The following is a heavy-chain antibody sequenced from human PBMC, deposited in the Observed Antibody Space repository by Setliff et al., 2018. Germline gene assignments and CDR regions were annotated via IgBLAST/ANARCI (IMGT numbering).Heavy chain of an antibody. Sequence: KPSETLSLTCTVAGGSISNANYYWSWIRQPAGKGLDWIGRINYHGNISHDGTTHSTYYNPSLKSRVTISIDTSKGQFSLTLSSVTAADTDLYYCARNPDYLQYSFDLWGRGTLVTVSS. D-gene: IGHD6-6*01. CDR3: ARNPDYLQYSFDL. CDR2: ISHDGTTHST. J-gene: IGHJ2*01. CDR1: GGSISNANYY. V-gene: IGHV4-61*10.